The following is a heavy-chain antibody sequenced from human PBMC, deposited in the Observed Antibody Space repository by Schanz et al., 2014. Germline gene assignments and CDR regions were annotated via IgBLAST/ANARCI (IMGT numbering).Heavy chain of an antibody. V-gene: IGHV1-18*04. J-gene: IGHJ4*02. D-gene: IGHD3-9*01. CDR2: ISVYNGNT. CDR3: ARGWGYDALTGYVF. CDR1: GYTFTSYG. Sequence: QVQLVQSATEVKKPGASVKVSCKASGYTFTSYGISWVRQAPGQGLEWMGWISVYNGNTNYAQRLQDRVTMTTDTSTSTAYMELRSLRSDDTAVYYCARGWGYDALTGYVFWGQGTLVTVSS.